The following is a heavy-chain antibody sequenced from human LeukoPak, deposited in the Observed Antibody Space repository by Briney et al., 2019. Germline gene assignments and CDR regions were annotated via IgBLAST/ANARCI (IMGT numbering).Heavy chain of an antibody. CDR1: GGSISTYY. J-gene: IGHJ4*02. CDR2: VSYSGST. D-gene: IGHD6-13*01. V-gene: IGHV4-59*01. Sequence: PSETLSLTCTVSGGSISTYYWSWIRQPPGKGLEWIGYVSYSGSTSYNPSLKSRVTISVDTSKNQFSLKLSSVTAADTAVYYCARGTQKLGSRGSFDYWGQGTLVTVSS. CDR3: ARGTQKLGSRGSFDY.